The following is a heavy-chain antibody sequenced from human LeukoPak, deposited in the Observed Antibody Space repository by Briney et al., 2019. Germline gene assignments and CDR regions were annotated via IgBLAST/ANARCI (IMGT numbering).Heavy chain of an antibody. CDR3: ARFLGSNWFDP. D-gene: IGHD3-3*01. CDR1: GFTVSSNY. V-gene: IGHV3-53*01. J-gene: IGHJ5*02. CDR2: IYSGGST. Sequence: GGSLRLSCAASGFTVSSNYMSRVRQAPGKGLEWVSVIYSGGSTYYADSVKGRFTISRDNSKNTPYLQMNSLRAEDTAVYYCARFLGSNWFDPWGQGTLVTVSS.